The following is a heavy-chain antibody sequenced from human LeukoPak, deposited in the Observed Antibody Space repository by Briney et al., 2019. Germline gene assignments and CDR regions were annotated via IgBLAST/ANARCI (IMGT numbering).Heavy chain of an antibody. CDR2: IYPGDSDT. D-gene: IGHD2-2*01. Sequence: PGESLKISCKGSGYSFTSYWIGWVRQLPGKGLEWMGIIYPGDSDTRYSPSFQGQVTISADKSISTAYLQWNSLKASDTAMYYCARRRYCSSTSCSNWFDPWGQGTLVTVSS. V-gene: IGHV5-51*01. CDR1: GYSFTSYW. J-gene: IGHJ5*02. CDR3: ARRRYCSSTSCSNWFDP.